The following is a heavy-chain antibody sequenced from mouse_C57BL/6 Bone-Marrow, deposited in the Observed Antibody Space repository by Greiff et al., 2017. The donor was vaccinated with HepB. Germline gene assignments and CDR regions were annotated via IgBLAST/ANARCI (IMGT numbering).Heavy chain of an antibody. J-gene: IGHJ4*01. D-gene: IGHD2-12*01. CDR2: IHPNSGST. V-gene: IGHV1-64*01. Sequence: QVQLQQPGAELVKPGASVKLSCKASGYTFTSYWMHWVKQRPGQGLEWIGMIHPNSGSTNYNEKFKSKATLTVDKSSSTAYMQLSSLTSEDSAVYYCARILRRGAMDDWGQGTSVTVSS. CDR3: ARILRRGAMDD. CDR1: GYTFTSYW.